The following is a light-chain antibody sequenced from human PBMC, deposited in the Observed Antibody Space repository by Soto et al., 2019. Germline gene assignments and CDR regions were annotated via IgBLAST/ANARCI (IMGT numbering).Light chain of an antibody. CDR2: GAS. V-gene: IGKV3-15*01. Sequence: DIVMTQSPATLSVSPGERATLSCRASQSVTNNLAWYQQKPGQAPRLLIYGASTRATGIPATFSGSGSGTEFTLTISSLQSEDFAVYYCQQSNNWPLLSFGGGSKVEIK. CDR1: QSVTNN. J-gene: IGKJ4*01. CDR3: QQSNNWPLLS.